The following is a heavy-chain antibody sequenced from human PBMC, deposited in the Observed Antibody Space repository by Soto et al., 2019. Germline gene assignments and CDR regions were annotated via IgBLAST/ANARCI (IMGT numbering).Heavy chain of an antibody. CDR2: ISSSSSYI. Sequence: EVQLVESGGGLVKPGGSLRLSCAASGFTFSSYSMNWVRQAPGKGLEWVSSISSSSSYIYYADSAKGRFTISRDNAKNSLYLQMNSLRAEDTAVYYCARDPLVTGTTCMDVWGKGTTVTVSS. CDR1: GFTFSSYS. J-gene: IGHJ6*03. V-gene: IGHV3-21*01. D-gene: IGHD1-7*01. CDR3: ARDPLVTGTTCMDV.